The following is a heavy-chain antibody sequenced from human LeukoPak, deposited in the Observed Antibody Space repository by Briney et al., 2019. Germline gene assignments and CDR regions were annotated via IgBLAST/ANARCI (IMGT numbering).Heavy chain of an antibody. Sequence: PGGSLRLSCTVSAFIVSSKYMSWVRQAPGKGLEWVAVIYSGGATYYAGSVKGRFTISRDNSKNTLYLQMNSLGAEDRAVYYCARAAFASSWYEGGLDVWGQGTTVTVSS. D-gene: IGHD6-13*01. CDR1: AFIVSSKY. CDR2: IYSGGAT. J-gene: IGHJ6*02. V-gene: IGHV3-66*01. CDR3: ARAAFASSWYEGGLDV.